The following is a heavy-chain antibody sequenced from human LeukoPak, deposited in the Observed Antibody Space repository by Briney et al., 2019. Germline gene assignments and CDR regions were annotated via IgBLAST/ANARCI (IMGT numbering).Heavy chain of an antibody. Sequence: SETLSLTCAVSGDSISSGYCWGWIRQPPGKGLEWIGSICYSGSTYYNPSLKSRVTISVDTSKNQFSLKLKFVTAADTAVYYCARDYGYSSAADAFDIWGQGTMVTVSS. J-gene: IGHJ3*02. CDR2: ICYSGST. CDR1: GDSISSGYC. D-gene: IGHD6-19*01. CDR3: ARDYGYSSAADAFDI. V-gene: IGHV4-38-2*02.